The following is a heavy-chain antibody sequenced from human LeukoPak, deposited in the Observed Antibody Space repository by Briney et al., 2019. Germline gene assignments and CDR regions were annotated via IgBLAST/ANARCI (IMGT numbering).Heavy chain of an antibody. CDR1: GFTFSDYY. V-gene: IGHV3-11*04. Sequence: PGGSLRLSCAASGFTFSDYYMSWIRQAPGKGLEWVSYISSSGSTIYYADSVKGRFTISRDNAKNSLYLQMNSLRAEDTAVYYCARGSWEEQQLVLFGAFDIWGQGTMVTVSS. D-gene: IGHD6-13*01. CDR2: ISSSGSTI. J-gene: IGHJ3*02. CDR3: ARGSWEEQQLVLFGAFDI.